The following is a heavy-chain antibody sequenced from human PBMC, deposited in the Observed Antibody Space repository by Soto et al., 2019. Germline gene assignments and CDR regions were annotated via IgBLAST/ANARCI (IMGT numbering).Heavy chain of an antibody. CDR3: VKDALTTVAYYFDY. J-gene: IGHJ4*02. D-gene: IGHD4-17*01. CDR1: GFTFSSYA. V-gene: IGHV3-9*01. CDR2: ISRDSRSI. Sequence: GGSLSLSCAASGFTFSSYAMSWVRQAPGKGLEWIAGISRDSRSISYGASMKGRFTISRDNAKNSLYLQLNSLRADDTAFYYCVKDALTTVAYYFDYWGQGALVTVSS.